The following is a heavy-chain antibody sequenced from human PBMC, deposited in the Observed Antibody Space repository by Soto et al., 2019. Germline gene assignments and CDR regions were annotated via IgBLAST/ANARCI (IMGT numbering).Heavy chain of an antibody. CDR1: GAFITSGSYY. CDR3: ARPRMSVAGTLWFDP. V-gene: IGHV4-39*01. CDR2: INYSGST. Sequence: QLQLQESGPGLVKPSETLSLTCTVSGAFITSGSYYWGWIRQPPGKGLEWIGSINYSGSTDYNPSLKSRVAISVDTSKNQFSLKLSSVTAADTAMYYCARPRMSVAGTLWFDPWGQGTLVTVSA. D-gene: IGHD6-19*01. J-gene: IGHJ5*02.